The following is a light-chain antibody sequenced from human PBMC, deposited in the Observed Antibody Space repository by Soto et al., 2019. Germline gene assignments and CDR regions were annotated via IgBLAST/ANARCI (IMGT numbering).Light chain of an antibody. V-gene: IGKV1-5*03. J-gene: IGKJ1*01. Sequence: DIQMTQSPSSLSASVGDIVTITCRASQSIITWLAWYQQKPGKGLKVLIYRASNLETGVPSRFSGSGSGTEFTLTISNLQADDFATYYCQQYNVYPWTFGQGTKVETK. CDR3: QQYNVYPWT. CDR1: QSIITW. CDR2: RAS.